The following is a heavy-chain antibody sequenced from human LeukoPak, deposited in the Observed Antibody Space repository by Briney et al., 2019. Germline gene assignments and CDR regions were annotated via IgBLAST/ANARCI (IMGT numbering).Heavy chain of an antibody. Sequence: GGSLRLSCGASGFTFRDHYMTWSRQAPGKGLEWVSSISGSGSDKFYSNSVKGRFSVSRDNVKNSLYLELTTLRAEDTAVYYCANSPSYSSGWFLNWGQGVLVTVSS. CDR2: ISGSGSDK. D-gene: IGHD6-19*01. CDR3: ANSPSYSSGWFLN. J-gene: IGHJ4*02. V-gene: IGHV3-11*04. CDR1: GFTFRDHY.